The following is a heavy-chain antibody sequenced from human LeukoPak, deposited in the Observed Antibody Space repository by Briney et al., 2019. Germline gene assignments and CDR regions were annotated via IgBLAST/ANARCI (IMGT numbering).Heavy chain of an antibody. CDR1: RYTFTSYA. Sequence: ASVKFSCKASRYTFTSYAMNWVRQAPGQGLEWMGWINTNTGNPTYAQGFTGRFVFSLDTSVSTAYLQISSLKAEDTAVYYCARVDCSYCSSTSCYACAFDIWGQGTMVTVSS. CDR3: ARVDCSYCSSTSCYACAFDI. CDR2: INTNTGNP. V-gene: IGHV7-4-1*02. J-gene: IGHJ3*02. D-gene: IGHD2-2*01.